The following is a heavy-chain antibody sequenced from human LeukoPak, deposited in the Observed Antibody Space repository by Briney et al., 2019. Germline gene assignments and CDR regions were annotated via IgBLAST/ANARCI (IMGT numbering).Heavy chain of an antibody. CDR2: IYYGGST. D-gene: IGHD2-15*01. CDR1: GGSISSYY. V-gene: IGHV4-59*12. J-gene: IGHJ3*02. Sequence: SETLSLTCTVSGGSISSYYWSWIRQPPGKGLEWIGYIYYGGSTNYNPSLKSRVTVSVDRSKNQFSLKLSSVTAADTAVYYCARGSVVVAATSAFDIWGQGTMVTVSS. CDR3: ARGSVVVAATSAFDI.